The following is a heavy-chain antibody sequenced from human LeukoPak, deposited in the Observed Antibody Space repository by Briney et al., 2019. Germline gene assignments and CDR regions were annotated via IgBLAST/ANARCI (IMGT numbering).Heavy chain of an antibody. D-gene: IGHD6-19*01. J-gene: IGHJ3*02. V-gene: IGHV1-2*02. CDR2: INPNSGGT. CDR3: ARGPRLDSSGWYYGAFDI. Sequence: GASVKVSCKASGYTFTSYYMHWVRQAPGQGLEWMGIINPNSGGTNYAQKFQGRVTMTRDTSISTAYMELSRLRSDDTAVYYCARGPRLDSSGWYYGAFDIWGQGTMVTVSS. CDR1: GYTFTSYY.